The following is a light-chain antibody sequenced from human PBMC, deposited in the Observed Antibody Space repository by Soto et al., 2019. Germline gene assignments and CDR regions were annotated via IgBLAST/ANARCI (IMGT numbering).Light chain of an antibody. CDR1: SSNIGAGYY. CDR2: GNS. V-gene: IGLV1-40*01. Sequence: QSVLTQPPSVSGAPGQRVTISCTGSSSNIGAGYYVHWYQQLPGTAPKLLIYGNSNRPSGVPDRFSGSHSGTSASLAITGLQAEDEADYYCPAYDSSLSGSVFGGGTKLTVL. CDR3: PAYDSSLSGSV. J-gene: IGLJ3*02.